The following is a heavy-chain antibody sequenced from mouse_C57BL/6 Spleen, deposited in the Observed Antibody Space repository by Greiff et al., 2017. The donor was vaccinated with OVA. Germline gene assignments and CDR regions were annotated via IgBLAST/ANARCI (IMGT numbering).Heavy chain of an antibody. Sequence: VMLVESGAELVRPGTSVKMSCKASGYTFTNYWIGWAKQRPGHGLEWIGDIYPGGGYTNYNEKFKGKATLTADKSSSTAYMQFSSLTSEDSAIYYCAREGLYGSSSYYFDYWGQGTTLTVSS. D-gene: IGHD1-1*01. J-gene: IGHJ2*01. CDR2: IYPGGGYT. V-gene: IGHV1-63*01. CDR1: GYTFTNYW. CDR3: AREGLYGSSSYYFDY.